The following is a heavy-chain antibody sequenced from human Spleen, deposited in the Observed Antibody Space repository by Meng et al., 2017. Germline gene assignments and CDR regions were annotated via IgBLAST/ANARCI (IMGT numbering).Heavy chain of an antibody. CDR2: IYPGDSDT. Sequence: KVSCKGSGYSFTSYWIVWVRQMPGKGLEWMGIIYPGDSDTRYSPSFQGQVTISADKSISTASLQWSSLKASDTAMYYCARLDCSGGSCYQTPMQYWGQGTLVTVSS. CDR1: GYSFTSYW. CDR3: ARLDCSGGSCYQTPMQY. V-gene: IGHV5-51*01. J-gene: IGHJ4*02. D-gene: IGHD2-15*01.